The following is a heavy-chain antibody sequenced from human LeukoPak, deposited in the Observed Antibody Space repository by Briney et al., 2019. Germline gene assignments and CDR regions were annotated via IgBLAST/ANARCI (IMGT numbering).Heavy chain of an antibody. CDR3: ARAMGGYQDV. J-gene: IGHJ6*04. CDR1: GFTFSSYW. Sequence: GGSLRLSCAASGFTFSSYWMHWVRQAPGKWLVWVSRINSDGSSTSYADSVKGRFTISRDNAKNTLYLQMNSLRAEDTAVYYCARAMGGYQDVWGKGTTVTASS. D-gene: IGHD2-2*01. V-gene: IGHV3-74*01. CDR2: INSDGSST.